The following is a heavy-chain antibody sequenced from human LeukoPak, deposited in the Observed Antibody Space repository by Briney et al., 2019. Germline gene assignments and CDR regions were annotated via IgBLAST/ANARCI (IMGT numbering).Heavy chain of an antibody. CDR2: IYYSGST. D-gene: IGHD5-12*01. J-gene: IGHJ2*01. V-gene: IGHV4-59*01. CDR3: ARDTQPSGYDPRGWYFDL. Sequence: SETLSLTCTVSGGSISSYYWSWIRQPPGKGPEWIGYIYYSGSTNYNPSLKSRVTISVDTSKNQFSLKLSSVTAADTAVYYCARDTQPSGYDPRGWYFDLWGRGTLVTVSS. CDR1: GGSISSYY.